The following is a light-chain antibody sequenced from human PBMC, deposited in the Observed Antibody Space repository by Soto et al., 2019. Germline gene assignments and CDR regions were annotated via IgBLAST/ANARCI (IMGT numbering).Light chain of an antibody. CDR3: QQYGSSPRT. V-gene: IGKV3-20*01. CDR2: GAS. J-gene: IGKJ1*01. CDR1: QSVGSSH. Sequence: EIILTQSPGTLSLSQGERATLSCRASQSVGSSHLAWYQQKPGQAPSLLMYGASSRATGIPDRFSGSGSGTDFTLTISRLEPEDFAVYYCQQYGSSPRTFGQGTKVDIK.